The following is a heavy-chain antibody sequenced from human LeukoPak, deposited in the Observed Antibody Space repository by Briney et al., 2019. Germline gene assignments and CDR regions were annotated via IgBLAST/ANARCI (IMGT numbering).Heavy chain of an antibody. CDR3: ARDSPIAAAGFFHAFDI. D-gene: IGHD6-13*01. CDR2: IYYSGST. CDR1: GGSISSYY. V-gene: IGHV4-59*01. J-gene: IGHJ3*02. Sequence: SETLSLTCTVSGGSISSYYWSWIRQPPGKGLEWIGYIYYSGSTNYNPSLKSRVTISVDTSKNQFSLKPSSVTAADTAVYYCARDSPIAAAGFFHAFDIWGQGTMVTVSS.